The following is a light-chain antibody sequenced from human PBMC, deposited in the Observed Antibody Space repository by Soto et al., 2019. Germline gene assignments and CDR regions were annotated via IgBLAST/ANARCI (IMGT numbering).Light chain of an antibody. Sequence: DIQMTQSPSSLSASVGDRVTITCRASQSISSYLNWYQQKPGKAPKLLIYAASSLQSGVPSRFSGSGSGTDFTLTISSLQPEDFATYYCQQSYSTRLYTFGQGTKLELK. CDR1: QSISSY. CDR2: AAS. CDR3: QQSYSTRLYT. J-gene: IGKJ2*01. V-gene: IGKV1-39*01.